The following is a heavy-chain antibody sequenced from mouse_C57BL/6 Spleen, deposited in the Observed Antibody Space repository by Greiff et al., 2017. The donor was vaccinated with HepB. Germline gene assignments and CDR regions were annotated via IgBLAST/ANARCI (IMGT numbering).Heavy chain of an antibody. D-gene: IGHD1-1*01. Sequence: VQLQQSGAELMKPGASVKMSCKASGYTFTSYWITWVKQRPGQGLEWIGDIYPGSGSTNYNEKFKSKATLTVDTSSSTAYMQLSSLTSEDSAVYYCAREKITTGVATDYAMDYWGQGTSVTVSS. CDR1: GYTFTSYW. CDR3: AREKITTGVATDYAMDY. J-gene: IGHJ4*01. V-gene: IGHV1-55*01. CDR2: IYPGSGST.